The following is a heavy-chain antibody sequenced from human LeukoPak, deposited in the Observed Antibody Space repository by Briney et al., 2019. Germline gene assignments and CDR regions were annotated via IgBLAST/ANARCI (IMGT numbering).Heavy chain of an antibody. CDR3: AKDSNIVGATSFDY. V-gene: IGHV3-30*18. D-gene: IGHD1-26*01. CDR2: LSYDESDK. CDR1: GFSFSTYG. J-gene: IGHJ4*02. Sequence: GGSLRLSCAASGFSFSTYGMHWVRQAPGKGLEWVAALSYDESDKYYADSVRGRFTISRDNSKHTLYLQMHSLRAEDTAVYNCAKDSNIVGATSFDYWGQGTLVTVSS.